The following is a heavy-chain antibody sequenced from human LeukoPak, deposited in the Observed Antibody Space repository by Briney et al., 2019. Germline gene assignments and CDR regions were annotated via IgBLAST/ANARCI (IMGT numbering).Heavy chain of an antibody. Sequence: SETLSLTCAVSGASIRSNNWWTWVRQPPGKGLEWIGEIYHSGSTTYNPSLKSRVTISVDKSKNELSLKMTSVTAADTAVYYCARDSPYYYGSGSATYYMDVWGKGTTVTISS. CDR2: IYHSGST. D-gene: IGHD3-10*01. CDR3: ARDSPYYYGSGSATYYMDV. CDR1: GASIRSNNW. J-gene: IGHJ6*03. V-gene: IGHV4-4*02.